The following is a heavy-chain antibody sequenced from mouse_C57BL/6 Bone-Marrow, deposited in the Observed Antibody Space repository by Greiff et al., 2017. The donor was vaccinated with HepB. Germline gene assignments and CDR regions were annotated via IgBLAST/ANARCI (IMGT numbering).Heavy chain of an antibody. J-gene: IGHJ2*01. Sequence: VQLQQPGAELVKPGASVKLSCKASGYTFTSYWMQWVKQRPGQGLEWIGEIDPSDSYTNYNQKFKGKATLTVDTSSSTAYMQLSSLTSEDSAVYYCAFITTVVASYYFDYWGQGTTLTVSS. D-gene: IGHD1-1*01. CDR2: IDPSDSYT. CDR3: AFITTVVASYYFDY. CDR1: GYTFTSYW. V-gene: IGHV1-50*01.